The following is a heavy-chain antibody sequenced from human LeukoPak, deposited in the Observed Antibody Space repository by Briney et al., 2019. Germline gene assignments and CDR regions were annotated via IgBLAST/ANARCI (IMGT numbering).Heavy chain of an antibody. J-gene: IGHJ4*02. V-gene: IGHV3-11*05. D-gene: IGHD5-12*01. CDR2: ISSSSTYT. Sequence: NAGGPLRLSCAASGFTFSDYYMSWIRQAPGKGLEWVSYISSSSTYTNYADSVKGRFTISRDNAKNSLYLQMNSLRAEDTAVYYCARAKSYDLMEDYWGQGTLVTVSS. CDR3: ARAKSYDLMEDY. CDR1: GFTFSDYY.